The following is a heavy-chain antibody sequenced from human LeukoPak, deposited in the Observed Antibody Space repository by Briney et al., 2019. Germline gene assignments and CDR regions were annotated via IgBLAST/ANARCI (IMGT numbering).Heavy chain of an antibody. CDR1: GFTFSSYA. V-gene: IGHV3-23*01. D-gene: IGHD1-7*01. CDR3: AKDRNNWNYGAFDY. J-gene: IGHJ4*02. CDR2: ISGSGGST. Sequence: GGSLRLSCAASGFTFSSYAMSWVRQAPGKGLEWVSAISGSGGSTYYADSVKGRFTISRDNSKNTLYLQMKSLRAEDTAVYYCAKDRNNWNYGAFDYWGQGTLVTVSS.